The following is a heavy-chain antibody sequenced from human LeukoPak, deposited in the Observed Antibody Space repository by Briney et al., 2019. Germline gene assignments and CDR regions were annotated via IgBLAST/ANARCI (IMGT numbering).Heavy chain of an antibody. V-gene: IGHV4-39*01. CDR1: GGSISSSSYY. CDR2: IYYSGST. D-gene: IGHD3-9*01. CDR3: ARSYYDILTGYHPYYFDY. Sequence: PSETLSLTCTVSGGSISSSSYYWGWIRQPPGKGLEWIGSIYYSGSTYYNPSLKSRVTISVDTSKNQFSLKLSSVTAADTAVYYCARSYYDILTGYHPYYFDYWGQGTLVTVSS. J-gene: IGHJ4*02.